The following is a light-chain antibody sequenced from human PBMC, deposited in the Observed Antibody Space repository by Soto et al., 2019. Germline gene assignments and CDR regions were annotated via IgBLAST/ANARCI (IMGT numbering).Light chain of an antibody. J-gene: IGLJ3*02. V-gene: IGLV2-14*01. CDR2: DVS. CDR1: NSDIGGYNY. CDR3: NSYSISIIPVV. Sequence: QSALTQPASVSGSPGQSITIPCIGPNSDIGGYNYVSWYQQHPGKAPKLIIYDVSRRPSGVSDRFSGSKSANTASLSISGRRAEDEAAYFCNSYSISIIPVVFGGGTKLTVL.